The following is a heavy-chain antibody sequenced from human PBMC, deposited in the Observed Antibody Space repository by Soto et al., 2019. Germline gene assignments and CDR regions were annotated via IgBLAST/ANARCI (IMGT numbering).Heavy chain of an antibody. V-gene: IGHV1-69*13. Sequence: SVKVSCKASGATFSSYAISWVRQAPGQGLEWMGGIIPIFGTPNYAQKFQGRVTITADESTSTAYMQLSSLRSEDTAVYYCAITLRAAAGYFDYWGQGTLVTVSS. CDR3: AITLRAAAGYFDY. D-gene: IGHD6-13*01. J-gene: IGHJ4*02. CDR2: IIPIFGTP. CDR1: GATFSSYA.